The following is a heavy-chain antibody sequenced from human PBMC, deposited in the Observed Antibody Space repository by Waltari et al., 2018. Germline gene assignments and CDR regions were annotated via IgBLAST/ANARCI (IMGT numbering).Heavy chain of an antibody. Sequence: QVQLQESGPGLVKPSETLSLTCTVSGGSISSHYWSWLRQPPGQGLEWIGYIYYSGSTNYNPSLKSRVTISVDTSKNQFSLKLSSVTAADTAVYYCARDNSGSGSRLGHYGMDVWGQGTTVTVSS. CDR2: IYYSGST. V-gene: IGHV4-59*11. CDR1: GGSISSHY. D-gene: IGHD3-10*01. J-gene: IGHJ6*02. CDR3: ARDNSGSGSRLGHYGMDV.